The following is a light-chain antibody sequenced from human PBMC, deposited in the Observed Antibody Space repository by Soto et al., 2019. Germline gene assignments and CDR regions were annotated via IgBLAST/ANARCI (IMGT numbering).Light chain of an antibody. Sequence: QFALTQPASVSGSPGQSITISCTGTSSDVGGYNYVSWYQQHPGKAPKLMIYEVSNRPSGVSNRFSGSKSGNTASLTISGLQAEDEADYYCSSYTSSSLYVFGTGTKLTVL. CDR2: EVS. CDR1: SSDVGGYNY. V-gene: IGLV2-14*01. CDR3: SSYTSSSLYV. J-gene: IGLJ1*01.